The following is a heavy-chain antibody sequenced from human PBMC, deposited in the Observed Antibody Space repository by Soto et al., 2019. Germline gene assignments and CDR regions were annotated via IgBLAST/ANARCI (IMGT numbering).Heavy chain of an antibody. Sequence: QVQLVESGGGVVQPGRSPRLSCAASGFTFSSYAMHWVRQAPGKGLEWVAVISYDGSNKYYADSVKGRFTISRDNSKNTLYLQMNSLRAEDTAVYYCASPRIAAAGTGYYYGMDVWGQGTTVTVSS. CDR1: GFTFSSYA. V-gene: IGHV3-30-3*01. CDR2: ISYDGSNK. D-gene: IGHD6-13*01. J-gene: IGHJ6*02. CDR3: ASPRIAAAGTGYYYGMDV.